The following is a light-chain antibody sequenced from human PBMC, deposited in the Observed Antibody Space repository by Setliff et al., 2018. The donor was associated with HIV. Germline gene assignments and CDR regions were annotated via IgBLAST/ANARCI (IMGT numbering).Light chain of an antibody. CDR2: NVD. V-gene: IGLV2-14*03. CDR3: SSYTSSSGGV. J-gene: IGLJ2*01. Sequence: QSALTQPASVSGSPGQSITISCTGTSSDIGSSKFVSWYQQHPGKAPKVMIYNVDKRPSGVSNRFSGSKSGNTASLTISGLQADDEADYYCSSYTSSSGGVFGGGTKVT. CDR1: SSDIGSSKF.